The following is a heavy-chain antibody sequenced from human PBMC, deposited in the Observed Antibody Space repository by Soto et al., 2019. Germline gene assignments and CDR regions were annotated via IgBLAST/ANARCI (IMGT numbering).Heavy chain of an antibody. D-gene: IGHD3-16*01. J-gene: IGHJ6*02. V-gene: IGHV3-30-3*01. CDR3: ARDRDGVYGMDD. CDR1: GFNFRAYA. Sequence: QVQLVESGGGVVQPGRSLRLSCAGSGFNFRAYAMHWVRQAPGKGLEWVSLLSHDGNYNYYADSVKGRFTVSRDRSKNTVFLQMDSLRTEDTAVYYCARDRDGVYGMDDWGQGTTVTVSS. CDR2: LSHDGNYN.